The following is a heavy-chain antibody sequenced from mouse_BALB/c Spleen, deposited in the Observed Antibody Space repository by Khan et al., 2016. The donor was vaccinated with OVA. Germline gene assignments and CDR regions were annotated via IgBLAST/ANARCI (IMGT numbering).Heavy chain of an antibody. CDR3: ARGGRRAMDY. Sequence: QIQLVQSGPDLKKPGETVKISCKASGYTFTNYGINWVKQAPGKGLKWMGWIYTYTGEPTYADDFKGRFAFSLETSASTAYLQINNLKNEDPATYYCARGGRRAMDYWGQGTSVTVSS. CDR1: GYTFTNYG. CDR2: IYTYTGEP. J-gene: IGHJ4*01. D-gene: IGHD3-3*01. V-gene: IGHV9-3-1*01.